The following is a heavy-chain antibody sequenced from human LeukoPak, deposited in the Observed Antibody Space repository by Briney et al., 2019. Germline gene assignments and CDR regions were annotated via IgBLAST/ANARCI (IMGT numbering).Heavy chain of an antibody. D-gene: IGHD3-10*01. Sequence: ETLSLTCTVSGDSISSGSYYWSWVRQAPGKGLEWVSAISGSGGSTYYADSVKGRFTISRDNSKNTLYLQMNSLRAEDTAVYYCAKTRGPSAHYGSGSQSFDYWGQGTLVTVSS. J-gene: IGHJ4*02. CDR2: ISGSGGST. CDR3: AKTRGPSAHYGSGSQSFDY. CDR1: GDSISSGSYY. V-gene: IGHV3-23*01.